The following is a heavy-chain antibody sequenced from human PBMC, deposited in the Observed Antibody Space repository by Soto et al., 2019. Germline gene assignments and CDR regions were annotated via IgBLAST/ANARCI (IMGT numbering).Heavy chain of an antibody. J-gene: IGHJ3*02. CDR3: ARDGRAGAFDI. CDR1: GYTFTSYY. CDR2: INPSGGST. V-gene: IGHV1-46*01. Sequence: VSVKVSCKASGYTFTSYYMHWVRQAPGQGLEWMGIINPSGGSTSYAQKFQGRVTMTRDTSTSTVYMELNSLRAEDTAVYYCARDGRAGAFDIWGQGTMVTVSS.